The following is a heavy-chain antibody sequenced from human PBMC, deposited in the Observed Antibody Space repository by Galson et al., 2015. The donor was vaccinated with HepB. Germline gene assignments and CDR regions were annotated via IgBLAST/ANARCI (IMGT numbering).Heavy chain of an antibody. Sequence: SLRLSCAAPGFTFSDYYMSWIRLAPGKGLEWVSYISSSSSYTNYADSVKGRFTISRDNAKNSLYLQMNSLRAEDTAVYYCARDAGGYYDFWSGYYTGYYYYGMDVWGQGTTVTVSS. CDR1: GFTFSDYY. V-gene: IGHV3-11*06. J-gene: IGHJ6*02. CDR3: ARDAGGYYDFWSGYYTGYYYYGMDV. D-gene: IGHD3-3*01. CDR2: ISSSSSYT.